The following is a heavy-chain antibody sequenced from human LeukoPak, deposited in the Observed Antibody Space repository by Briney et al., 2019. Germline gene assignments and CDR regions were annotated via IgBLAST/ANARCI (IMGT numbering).Heavy chain of an antibody. Sequence: ASVKVSCKASGGTFSSYAISWVRQAPGQGLEWMGGIIPIFGTANYAQKFQGRVTITADESTSTAYMELSSLRSDDTAVYYCARDKGRTIEIDIWGQGTMVTVSS. J-gene: IGHJ3*02. D-gene: IGHD1/OR15-1a*01. CDR3: ARDKGRTIEIDI. V-gene: IGHV1-69*01. CDR1: GGTFSSYA. CDR2: IIPIFGTA.